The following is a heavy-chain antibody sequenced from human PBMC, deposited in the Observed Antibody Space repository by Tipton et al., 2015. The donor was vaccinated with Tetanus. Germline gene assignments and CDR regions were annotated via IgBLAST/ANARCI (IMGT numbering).Heavy chain of an antibody. CDR3: AREGDGYNYLHYFDY. V-gene: IGHV3-21*01. CDR1: GFTFSSYS. CDR2: ISSSSSYI. J-gene: IGHJ4*02. Sequence: QLVQSGGGLVKPGGSLRLSCAASGFTFSSYSMNWVRQAPGKGLEWVSSISSSSSYIYYADSVKGRFTISRDNAKNSLYLQMNSLRAEDTAVYYCAREGDGYNYLHYFDYWGQGTLVTVSS. D-gene: IGHD5-24*01.